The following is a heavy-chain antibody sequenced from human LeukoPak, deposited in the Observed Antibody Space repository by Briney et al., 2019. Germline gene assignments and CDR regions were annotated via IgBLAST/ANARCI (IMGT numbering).Heavy chain of an antibody. CDR1: GYTFTGYY. J-gene: IGHJ5*02. D-gene: IGHD6-13*01. CDR3: ARGGYSSSWYLKNWFDP. Sequence: ASVKVSCRASGYTFTGYYMHWVRQAPGQGLEWMGGIIPIFGTANYAQKFQGRVTITADESTSTAYMELSSLRSEDTAVYYCARGGYSSSWYLKNWFDPWGQGTLVTVSS. CDR2: IIPIFGTA. V-gene: IGHV1-69*13.